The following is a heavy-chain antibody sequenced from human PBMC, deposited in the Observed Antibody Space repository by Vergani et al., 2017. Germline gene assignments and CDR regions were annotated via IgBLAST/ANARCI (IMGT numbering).Heavy chain of an antibody. Sequence: QVQLQESGPGLVKPSETLSLTCTVSGGSISSYYWSWIRQPPGKGLEWIWYIYYSGSTNYNPSLKSRVTISVDTSKNQFSLKLSSVTAADTAVYYCGSSTQGYYYYYMDVWGKGTTVTVSS. J-gene: IGHJ6*03. V-gene: IGHV4-59*01. CDR3: GSSTQGYYYYYMDV. D-gene: IGHD2-2*01. CDR2: IYYSGST. CDR1: GGSISSYY.